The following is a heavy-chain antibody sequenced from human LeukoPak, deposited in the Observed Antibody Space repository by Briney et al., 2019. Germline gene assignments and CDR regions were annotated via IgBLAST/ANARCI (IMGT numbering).Heavy chain of an antibody. D-gene: IGHD3-22*01. CDR1: GFTFSSYS. CDR3: ANLMRNYYDSSGPDY. Sequence: GGSLRLSCAASGFTFSSYSMNWVRQAPGKGLEWVSSISSSSSYIYYADSVKGRFTISRDNAKNSLYLQMNSLRAEDTAVYYCANLMRNYYDSSGPDYWGQGTLVTVSS. CDR2: ISSSSSYI. V-gene: IGHV3-21*01. J-gene: IGHJ4*02.